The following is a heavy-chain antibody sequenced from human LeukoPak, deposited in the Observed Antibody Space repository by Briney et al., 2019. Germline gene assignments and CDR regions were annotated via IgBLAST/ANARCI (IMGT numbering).Heavy chain of an antibody. V-gene: IGHV3-23*01. CDR1: GSTFSSYA. J-gene: IGHJ4*02. CDR2: ISASGGNT. D-gene: IGHD6-19*01. Sequence: GGSLRLSCTASGSTFSSYAMSWVRQAPGKGLEWVSGISASGGNTYHADSVKGRFTISRDNSKNTLYLQMKSLRAEDTAVYYCARLVWLDRNFDHWGQGTLLTVSS. CDR3: ARLVWLDRNFDH.